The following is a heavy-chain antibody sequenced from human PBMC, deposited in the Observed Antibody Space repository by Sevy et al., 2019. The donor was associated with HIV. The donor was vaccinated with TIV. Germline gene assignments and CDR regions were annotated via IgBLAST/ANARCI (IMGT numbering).Heavy chain of an antibody. V-gene: IGHV1-18*01. Sequence: ASVKVSCKASGYTFTSYGISWVRQAPGQGLEWMGWISAYNGNTNYAQKLQGRVTMTTDTSTSTAYMELRSLRSDDTAVYCCARDRGGSTSYLYYYGMDVWGQGTTVTVSS. CDR1: GYTFTSYG. CDR2: ISAYNGNT. D-gene: IGHD2-2*01. CDR3: ARDRGGSTSYLYYYGMDV. J-gene: IGHJ6*02.